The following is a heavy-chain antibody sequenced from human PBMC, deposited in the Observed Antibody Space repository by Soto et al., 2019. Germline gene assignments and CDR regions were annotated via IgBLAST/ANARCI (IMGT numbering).Heavy chain of an antibody. J-gene: IGHJ4*02. CDR1: GYNFAGYW. CDR3: ARYSSGTYSHFDY. V-gene: IGHV5-51*01. Sequence: GESLKISCKGSGYNFAGYWIAWVRQMAGKGLELMGIIYPSDSDTRYRPSFQGQVTISADKSIGSAYLQWSSLRASDTAMYYCARYSSGTYSHFDYWGQGTLVTVSS. D-gene: IGHD1-26*01. CDR2: IYPSDSDT.